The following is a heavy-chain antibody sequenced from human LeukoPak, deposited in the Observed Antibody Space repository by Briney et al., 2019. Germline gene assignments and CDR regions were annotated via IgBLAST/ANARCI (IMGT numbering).Heavy chain of an antibody. D-gene: IGHD5-24*01. CDR2: ISSSGSSI. CDR3: ARDGRWLLKWTLDY. CDR1: GFTFSDFY. J-gene: IGHJ4*02. Sequence: GDSLRLSCAASGFTFSDFYMTWIRQAPGKGLEWVSCISSSGSSIYYADSVRGRFTISRDNARNSLYLQMNNLRAEDTAIYYCARDGRWLLKWTLDYWGQGSLVTVSS. V-gene: IGHV3-11*01.